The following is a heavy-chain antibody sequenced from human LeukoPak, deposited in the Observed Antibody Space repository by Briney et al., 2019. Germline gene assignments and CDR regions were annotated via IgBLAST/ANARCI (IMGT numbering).Heavy chain of an antibody. CDR1: GFTFSSYV. V-gene: IGHV3-30*03. D-gene: IGHD4-11*01. J-gene: IGHJ4*02. CDR3: ARDYSNSLLDY. CDR2: ISYDGSNK. Sequence: GGSLRLSCAASGFTFSSYVMSWVRQAPGKGLEWVAVISYDGSNKNYADSVKGRFTISRDNSKNTLYLQMNSLRVEDTAVYYCARDYSNSLLDYWGQGTLVTVSS.